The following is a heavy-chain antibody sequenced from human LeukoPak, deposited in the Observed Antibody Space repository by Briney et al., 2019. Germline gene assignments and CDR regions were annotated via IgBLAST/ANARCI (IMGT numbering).Heavy chain of an antibody. V-gene: IGHV1-46*01. CDR3: ARYLLYSSSSIDAFDI. D-gene: IGHD6-13*01. J-gene: IGHJ3*02. CDR2: INPSGGST. CDR1: GYTFTSYY. Sequence: ASVKVSCKASGYTFTSYYMHWVRQAPGQGLEWMGIINPSGGSTSYAQKFQGRVTITADKSTSTAYMELSSLRSEDTAVYYCARYLLYSSSSIDAFDIWGQGTMVTVSS.